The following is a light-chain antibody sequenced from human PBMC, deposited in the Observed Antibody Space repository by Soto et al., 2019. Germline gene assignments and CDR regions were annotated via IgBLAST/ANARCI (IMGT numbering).Light chain of an antibody. V-gene: IGLV2-8*01. CDR2: EIN. CDR3: SSYAGINIYV. Sequence: QSVLTQPPSPSGSPGQSVTISCTGTSSDVGAFNYVSWYQQHPGKAPKLMIFEINKRPSGVPDRFSGSKSGNTASLTVSGLQAEDEADYYCSSYAGINIYVFGGGTKVTVL. CDR1: SSDVGAFNY. J-gene: IGLJ1*01.